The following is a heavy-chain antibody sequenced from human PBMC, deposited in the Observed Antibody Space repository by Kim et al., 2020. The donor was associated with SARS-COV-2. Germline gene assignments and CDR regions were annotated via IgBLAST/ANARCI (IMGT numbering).Heavy chain of an antibody. J-gene: IGHJ6*02. D-gene: IGHD6-13*01. CDR1: GFTFSSYA. Sequence: GGSLRLSCAASGFTFSSYAMSWVRQAPGKGLEWVSAISGSGGSTYYADSVKGRFTISRDNSKNTLYLQMNSLRAEDTAVYYCAKFLQLVPAVKYYYGMDVWGQGTTVTVSS. V-gene: IGHV3-23*01. CDR3: AKFLQLVPAVKYYYGMDV. CDR2: ISGSGGST.